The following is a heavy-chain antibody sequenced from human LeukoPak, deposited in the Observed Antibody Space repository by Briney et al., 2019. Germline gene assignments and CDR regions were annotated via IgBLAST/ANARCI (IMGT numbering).Heavy chain of an antibody. Sequence: GRSLRLSCAVSGFTFSSYAMHWVRQAPGKGLEWVAFISYDGSNTYYADSVKGRFTISRDNSKNTLYLQMNSLRDEDTAVYYCARESGYHGSGFDPWGQGTLVTVSS. D-gene: IGHD3-10*01. CDR3: ARESGYHGSGFDP. J-gene: IGHJ5*02. V-gene: IGHV3-30*04. CDR1: GFTFSSYA. CDR2: ISYDGSNT.